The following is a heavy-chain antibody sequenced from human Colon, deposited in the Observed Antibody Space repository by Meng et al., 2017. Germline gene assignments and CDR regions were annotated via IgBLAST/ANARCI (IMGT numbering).Heavy chain of an antibody. Sequence: QITLKETGPALVKPTQTVTLTGTFSGFSLTTSGVSVAWIRQPPGEALEWLALIYWYDDKRYSPSLKNRLAITKDTSKNQVVLTMTNMDPMDTGTYYCAHSPQGYFDYWGPGTLVTVSS. CDR2: IYWYDDK. J-gene: IGHJ4*02. CDR1: GFSLTTSGVS. CDR3: AHSPQGYFDY. V-gene: IGHV2-5*01.